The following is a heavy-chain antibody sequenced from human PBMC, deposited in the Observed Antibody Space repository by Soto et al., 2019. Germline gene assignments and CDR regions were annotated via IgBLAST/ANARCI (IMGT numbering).Heavy chain of an antibody. CDR3: ARTSCSGGSCYPKTVNQNYYYYGMDV. V-gene: IGHV4-31*03. J-gene: IGHJ6*02. Sequence: NPSETLSLTCTVSGGSISSGGYYWSWIRQHPGKGLEWIGYIYYSGSTYYNPSLKSRVTISVDTSKNQFSLKLSSVTAADTAVYYCARTSCSGGSCYPKTVNQNYYYYGMDVWGQGTTVT. CDR1: GGSISSGGYY. D-gene: IGHD2-15*01. CDR2: IYYSGST.